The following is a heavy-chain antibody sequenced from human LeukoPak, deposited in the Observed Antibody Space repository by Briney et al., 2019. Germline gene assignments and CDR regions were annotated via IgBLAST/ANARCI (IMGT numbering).Heavy chain of an antibody. V-gene: IGHV1-69*06. Sequence: ASVKVSCKASGGTFSNYAISWVRQAPGQGLEWMGGIIPIFGTANYAQKFRGRVTITADKSTRTAYMELSSLRSEDKAVYYCARDNDSWDPRHFDYWGQGTLVTVSS. CDR3: ARDNDSWDPRHFDY. CDR1: GGTFSNYA. J-gene: IGHJ4*02. D-gene: IGHD1-26*01. CDR2: IIPIFGTA.